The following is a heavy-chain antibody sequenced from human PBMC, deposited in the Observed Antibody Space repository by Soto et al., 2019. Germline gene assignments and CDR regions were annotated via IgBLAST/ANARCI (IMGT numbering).Heavy chain of an antibody. J-gene: IGHJ6*02. CDR1: GGTFSSYA. CDR2: IIPIFGTA. V-gene: IGHV1-69*01. CDR3: AREGIFGVPTGGYGMDV. Sequence: QVQLVQSGAEVKKPGSSVKVSCKASGGTFSSYAISWVRQAPGQGLEWMGGIIPIFGTANYAQKFQGRVTITADESMSTAYMELSSLRSEDTAVYYCAREGIFGVPTGGYGMDVWGQGTTVTVSS. D-gene: IGHD3-3*01.